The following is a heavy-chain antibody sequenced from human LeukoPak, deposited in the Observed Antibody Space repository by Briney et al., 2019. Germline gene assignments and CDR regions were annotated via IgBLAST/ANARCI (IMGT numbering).Heavy chain of an antibody. Sequence: SVKVSCKASGGTFSSYAISWVRQAPGQGLEWMGRIIPIFGTANYAQKFQGRVTITADKSTSTAYMELSSLRSEDTAVYYCARDRYGVPAAMTSRAFDIWGQGTMVTVSS. CDR3: ARDRYGVPAAMTSRAFDI. V-gene: IGHV1-69*06. D-gene: IGHD2-2*01. J-gene: IGHJ3*02. CDR1: GGTFSSYA. CDR2: IIPIFGTA.